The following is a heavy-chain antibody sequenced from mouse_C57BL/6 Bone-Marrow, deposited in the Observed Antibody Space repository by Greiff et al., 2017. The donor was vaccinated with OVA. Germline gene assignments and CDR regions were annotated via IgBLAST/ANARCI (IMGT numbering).Heavy chain of an antibody. D-gene: IGHD2-4*01. CDR2: IHPNSGST. J-gene: IGHJ2*01. CDR3: ARLYYDYERGWVDY. Sequence: VQLQQPGAELVKPGASVKLSCKASGYTFTSYWMHWVKQRPGQGLEWIGMIHPNSGSTNYNEKFKSKATLTVDKSSSTAYMQLSSLTSEDSAVYYCARLYYDYERGWVDYWGQGTTLTVSS. CDR1: GYTFTSYW. V-gene: IGHV1-64*01.